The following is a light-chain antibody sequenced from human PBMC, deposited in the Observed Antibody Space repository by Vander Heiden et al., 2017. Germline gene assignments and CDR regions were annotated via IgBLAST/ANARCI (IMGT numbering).Light chain of an antibody. CDR1: SSNIGAGYD. V-gene: IGLV1-40*01. J-gene: IGLJ3*02. CDR3: QSYDSSLSGWV. CDR2: GNS. Sequence: QSVLTQPLPVSGAPGQRVTISCTGSSSNIGAGYDVHWYQQLPGTAPKLLIYGNSNRPSGVPDRFSGSKSGTSASLAITGLQAEDEADYYCQSYDSSLSGWVFGGGTKLTVL.